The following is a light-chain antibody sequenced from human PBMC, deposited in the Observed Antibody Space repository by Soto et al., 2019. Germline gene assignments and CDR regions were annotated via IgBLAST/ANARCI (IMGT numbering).Light chain of an antibody. CDR2: GAS. Sequence: EIVLTQSPGTLSLSPGERATLSCRASQSISNSYLAWHQQKPGQAPRLLIYGASNRATGTPDRFSGSGSGTDFTLTINRLEPEDFAVYYCQQYGTSPRTFGQGTRVEIK. CDR1: QSISNSY. CDR3: QQYGTSPRT. V-gene: IGKV3-20*01. J-gene: IGKJ1*01.